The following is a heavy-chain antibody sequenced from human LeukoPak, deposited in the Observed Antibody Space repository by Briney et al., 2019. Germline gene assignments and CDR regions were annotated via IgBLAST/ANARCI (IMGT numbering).Heavy chain of an antibody. Sequence: GESLKISCKGSGYSFTSYWIGWVRQMPGKGLEWMGIIYPGDSDTRYSPSFQGQVTISADKSITISYLQWSSLQASHTAMYYCARGLRRTDAFDIWGQGTMVTVSS. J-gene: IGHJ3*02. V-gene: IGHV5-51*01. CDR1: GYSFTSYW. CDR3: ARGLRRTDAFDI. CDR2: IYPGDSDT. D-gene: IGHD4-17*01.